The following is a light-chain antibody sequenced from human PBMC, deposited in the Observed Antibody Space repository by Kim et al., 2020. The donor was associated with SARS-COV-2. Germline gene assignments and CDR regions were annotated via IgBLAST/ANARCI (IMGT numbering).Light chain of an antibody. CDR1: ALPKQY. CDR2: KDS. Sequence: PGQTARITCSGDALPKQYAYWYQQKPGQAPVLVIYKDSERPSGIPERFSGSSSGTTVTLTISGVQAEDEADYYCQSADSSGTYSVFGGGTQLTVL. CDR3: QSADSSGTYSV. J-gene: IGLJ2*01. V-gene: IGLV3-25*03.